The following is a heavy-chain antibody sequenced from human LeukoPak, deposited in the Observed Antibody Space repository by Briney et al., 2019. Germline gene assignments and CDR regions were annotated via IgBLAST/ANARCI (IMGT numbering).Heavy chain of an antibody. V-gene: IGHV3-9*01. CDR3: SKNISPIAAAGKVFYY. CDR2: ISWNSGSI. J-gene: IGHJ4*02. CDR1: GFIFDDYA. Sequence: PGGSLRLSCAASGFIFDDYAMHWVRQAPGKGLEWVSGISWNSGSIGYADSVKGRFTISRDNAKNSLYLQMNSLRAEDTALYYFSKNISPIAAAGKVFYYWGQGTLVTVSS. D-gene: IGHD6-13*01.